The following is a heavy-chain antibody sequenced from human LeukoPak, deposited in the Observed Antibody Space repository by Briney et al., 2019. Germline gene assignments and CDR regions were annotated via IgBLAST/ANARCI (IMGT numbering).Heavy chain of an antibody. D-gene: IGHD3-9*01. CDR3: ARGDYDILTGPLDAFDI. Sequence: SETLSLTCAVYGGSFSGYYWSWIRQPPGKGLEWIGEINHSGSTNYNPSLKSRVTISVDTSKNQFSLKLSSVTAADTAVYYCARGDYDILTGPLDAFDIWGQGTMVTVSS. CDR2: INHSGST. V-gene: IGHV4-34*01. J-gene: IGHJ3*02. CDR1: GGSFSGYY.